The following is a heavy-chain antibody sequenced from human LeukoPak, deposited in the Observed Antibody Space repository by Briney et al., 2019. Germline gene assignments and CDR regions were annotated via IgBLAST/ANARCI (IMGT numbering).Heavy chain of an antibody. J-gene: IGHJ4*02. CDR2: ISGSGGST. V-gene: IGHV3-23*01. CDR1: GFTFSSYA. D-gene: IGHD5-18*01. CDR3: AKVIQLWRPVEGTEGY. Sequence: GGSLRLSCAASGFTFSSYAMSWVRQAPGKGLEWVSAISGSGGSTYYADSVKGRFTISRDNSKNTLYLQMNSLRAEDTAVYYCAKVIQLWRPVEGTEGYWGQGTLVTVSS.